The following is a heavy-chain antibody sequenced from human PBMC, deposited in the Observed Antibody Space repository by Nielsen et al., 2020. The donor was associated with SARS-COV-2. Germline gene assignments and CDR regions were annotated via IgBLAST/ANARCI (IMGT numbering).Heavy chain of an antibody. CDR1: GFTFGDYA. CDR2: IRSKAYGGTT. J-gene: IGHJ5*02. V-gene: IGHV3-49*04. CDR3: TRDPIPYSGYVYWFDP. D-gene: IGHD5-12*01. Sequence: SLKISCTASGFTFGDYAMSWVRQAPGKGLEWVGFIRSKAYGGTTEYAASVKGRFTISRDDSKSIAYLQMNSLKTEDTAVYYCTRDPIPYSGYVYWFDPWGQGTLVTVSS.